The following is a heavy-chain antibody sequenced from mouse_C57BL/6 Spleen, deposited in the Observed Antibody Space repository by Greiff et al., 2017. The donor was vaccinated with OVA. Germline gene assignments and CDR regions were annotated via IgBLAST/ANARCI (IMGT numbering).Heavy chain of an antibody. V-gene: IGHV1-82*01. CDR3: ARDYDYLAWFAY. CDR2: IYPGDGDT. CDR1: GYAFSSSW. Sequence: VKLVESGPELVKPGASVKISCKASGYAFSSSWMNWVKQRPGKGLEWIGRIYPGDGDTNYNGKFKGKATLTADKSSSTAYMQLSSLTSEDSAVYFCARDYDYLAWFAYWGQGTLVTVSA. D-gene: IGHD2-4*01. J-gene: IGHJ3*01.